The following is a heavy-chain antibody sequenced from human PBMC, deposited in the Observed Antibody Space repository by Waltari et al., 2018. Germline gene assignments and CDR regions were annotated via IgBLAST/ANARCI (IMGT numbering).Heavy chain of an antibody. CDR1: GGSISSGSYY. D-gene: IGHD2-21*01. CDR3: ARAPHEAYCGGDCYSFDY. J-gene: IGHJ4*02. V-gene: IGHV4-61*02. CDR2: IYTSGST. Sequence: QVQLQESGPGLVKPSQTLSLTCTVSGGSISSGSYYWSWIRQPAGKGLEWIGRIYTSGSTNYNPSLKSRVTISVDTSKNQFSLKLSSVTAADTAVYYCARAPHEAYCGGDCYSFDYWGQGTLVTVSS.